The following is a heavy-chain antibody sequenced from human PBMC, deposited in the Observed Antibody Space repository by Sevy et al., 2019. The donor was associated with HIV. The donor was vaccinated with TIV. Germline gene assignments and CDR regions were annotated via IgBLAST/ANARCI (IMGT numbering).Heavy chain of an antibody. V-gene: IGHV3-30*18. CDR2: ISYDGSNK. Sequence: GGSLRLSCAASGFTFSSYGMHWVRQAPGKGLEWVAVISYDGSNKYYADSVKGRFTISRDNSKITLYLQMNSLRAEDTAVYYCAKEDGRAVAYYFYYYYGMDVWGQGTTVTVSS. CDR3: AKEDGRAVAYYFYYYYGMDV. D-gene: IGHD6-19*01. J-gene: IGHJ6*02. CDR1: GFTFSSYG.